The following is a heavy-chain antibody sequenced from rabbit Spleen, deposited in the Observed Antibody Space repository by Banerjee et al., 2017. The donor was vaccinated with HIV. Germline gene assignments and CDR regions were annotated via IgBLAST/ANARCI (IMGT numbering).Heavy chain of an antibody. CDR3: ARDTGSSFSSYGMDL. V-gene: IGHV1S45*01. D-gene: IGHD8-1*01. CDR2: IAGSSSGFT. Sequence: EQLVESGGGLVRPEGSLKLSCTASGFSFSNKAVMCWVRQAPGKGLEWISCIAGSSSGFTYSATWAKGRFTISKTSSTTVTLQMTSLTAADTATYFCARDTGSSFSSYGMDLWGQGTLVTVS. J-gene: IGHJ6*01. CDR1: GFSFSNKAV.